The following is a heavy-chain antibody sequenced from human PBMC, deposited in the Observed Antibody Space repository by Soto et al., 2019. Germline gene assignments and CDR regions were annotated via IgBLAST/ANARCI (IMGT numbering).Heavy chain of an antibody. J-gene: IGHJ3*02. CDR2: ISAYNGNT. CDR1: GYTLTSYG. D-gene: IGHD3-22*01. Sequence: ASVKVSCKASGYTLTSYGISWVRQAPGQGPEWMGWISAYNGNTNYAQKLQGRVTMTTDTSTSTAYMELRSLRSDDTAVYYCASDSSGYYDDAFDIWGQGTMVTVSS. V-gene: IGHV1-18*01. CDR3: ASDSSGYYDDAFDI.